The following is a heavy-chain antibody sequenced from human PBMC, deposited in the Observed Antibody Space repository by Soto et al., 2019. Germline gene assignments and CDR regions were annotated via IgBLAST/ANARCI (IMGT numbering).Heavy chain of an antibody. CDR1: GFTVSTHG. CDR2: ISRDGNTK. J-gene: IGHJ4*02. D-gene: IGHD2-8*02. CDR3: TGEVASGY. Sequence: QVPLVESGGGVVQPGRSLRLSCAVSGFTVSTHGMHWVRQAPGKGLEWVAVISRDGNTKYYADSVKGRFTISRDNSRNTLLLEMYSLRGDDMAVYYCTGEVASGYWGQGTLVTVSS. V-gene: IGHV3-30*03.